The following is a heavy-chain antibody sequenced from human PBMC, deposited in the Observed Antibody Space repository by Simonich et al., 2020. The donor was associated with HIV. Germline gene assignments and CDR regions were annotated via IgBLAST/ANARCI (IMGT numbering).Heavy chain of an antibody. CDR3: ARGGGNPNY. CDR2: INHKGRT. Sequence: QVQLQQWGAGLLKPSETLSLTCTVYGGSFSDYYWSWIRQPPGKGLEWIGEINHKGRTSYTPSLKSRVSISIDTSKNQFSLKLSSVTAADTAVYYCARGGGNPNYWGQGTLVTVSS. D-gene: IGHD1-1*01. CDR1: GGSFSDYY. V-gene: IGHV4-34*01. J-gene: IGHJ4*02.